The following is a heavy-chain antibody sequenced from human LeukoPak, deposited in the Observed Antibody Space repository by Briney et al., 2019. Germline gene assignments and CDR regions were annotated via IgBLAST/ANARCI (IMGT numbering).Heavy chain of an antibody. CDR2: ISSNGGST. D-gene: IGHD5-18*01. CDR1: GFTFSSYA. V-gene: IGHV3-64*01. Sequence: GGSLRLSCAASGFTFSSYAMHWVRQAPGKGLEYVSAISSNGGSTYYANSVKGRFTISRDNSKNTLYLQMGSLRAEDMAVYYRARGAGYVYYYYYYMDVWGKGTTVTVSS. CDR3: ARGAGYVYYYYYYMDV. J-gene: IGHJ6*03.